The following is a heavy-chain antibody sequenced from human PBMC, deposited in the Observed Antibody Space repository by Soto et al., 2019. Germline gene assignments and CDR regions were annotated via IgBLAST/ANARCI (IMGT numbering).Heavy chain of an antibody. CDR1: GGTFSSYT. Sequence: QVQLVQSGAEVKKPGSSVKVSCKASGGTFSSYTISWVRQAPGQGLEWMGRIIPILGIANYAQKFQGRVTITADKSTSTAYMELSSLRSEDTAVYYCAREVTIFGVVRDNWFDPWGQGTLVTVSS. CDR2: IIPILGIA. V-gene: IGHV1-69*08. J-gene: IGHJ5*02. D-gene: IGHD3-3*01. CDR3: AREVTIFGVVRDNWFDP.